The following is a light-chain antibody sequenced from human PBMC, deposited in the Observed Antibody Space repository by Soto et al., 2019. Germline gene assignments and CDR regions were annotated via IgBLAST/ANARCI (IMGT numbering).Light chain of an antibody. V-gene: IGLV3-21*02. CDR2: DDS. CDR3: QVWYSRTDLYV. Sequence: SYDLTQPPSVSVAPGQTARITCGGNNIGSESVRWYQQRPGQAPVLVVYDDSDRPSGIPERFSGSNSANTATLTISRVEDGDEADYYCQVWYSRTDLYVFGSGTKVTVL. CDR1: NIGSES. J-gene: IGLJ1*01.